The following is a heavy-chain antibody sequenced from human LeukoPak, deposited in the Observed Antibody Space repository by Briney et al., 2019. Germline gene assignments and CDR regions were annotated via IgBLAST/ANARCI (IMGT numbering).Heavy chain of an antibody. J-gene: IGHJ3*02. CDR3: ARDLGYSSSFLAFDI. Sequence: SETLSLTCAVSGGSISSSNWWSWVRQPPGKGLEWIGEIYHSGSTNYNPSLKSRVTISVDKSKNQFSLKLSSVTAADTAVYYCARDLGYSSSFLAFDIWGQGTMVTVSS. V-gene: IGHV4-4*02. D-gene: IGHD6-13*01. CDR2: IYHSGST. CDR1: GGSISSSNW.